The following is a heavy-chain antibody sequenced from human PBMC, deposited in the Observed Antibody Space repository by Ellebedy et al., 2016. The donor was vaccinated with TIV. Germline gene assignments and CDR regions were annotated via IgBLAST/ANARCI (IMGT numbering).Heavy chain of an antibody. V-gene: IGHV4-59*01. D-gene: IGHD3-22*01. CDR1: AGALSGFY. CDR3: ARELAYYSNNGYYYLSGFDV. CDR2: IFYSGST. Sequence: MPSETLSLTCTASAGALSGFYWSWVRQPPGKGLEWIGNIFYSGSTNYNPSLESRVSMSGDTSKSRLSLSLTSVTAADPAVYYCARELAYYSNNGYYYLSGFDVWGRGTMVTVSS. J-gene: IGHJ3*01.